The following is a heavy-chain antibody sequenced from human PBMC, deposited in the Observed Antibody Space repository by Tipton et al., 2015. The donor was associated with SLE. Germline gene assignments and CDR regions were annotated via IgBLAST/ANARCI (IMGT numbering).Heavy chain of an antibody. CDR1: GFTFNRYW. CDR2: IDSDGTIT. V-gene: IGHV3-74*02. CDR3: ARIHYYGSGSRDY. Sequence: QLVQSGGGLVQPGGSLRLSCAASGFTFNRYWMHWVRQAPGKGIMWVSRIDSDGTITNYADTVKGRFTISRDNAKDTLYLQMNSLRAEDTAVYYCARIHYYGSGSRDYWGQGTLVTVSS. J-gene: IGHJ4*02. D-gene: IGHD3-10*01.